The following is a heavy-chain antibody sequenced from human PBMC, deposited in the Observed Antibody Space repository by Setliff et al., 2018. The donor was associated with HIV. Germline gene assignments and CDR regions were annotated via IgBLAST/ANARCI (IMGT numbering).Heavy chain of an antibody. Sequence: ETLSLTCTVSGGSISSSSYYWIWVRQPPGEGLEWIGNIYYSGSTYYNPSLKSRTTISVDTSQNQFSLKLTSVTAADTAVYYCARHDGTYCGGDCYLLGYFDLWGRGTLVTVSS. J-gene: IGHJ2*01. D-gene: IGHD2-21*02. CDR1: GGSISSSSYY. V-gene: IGHV4-39*01. CDR2: IYYSGST. CDR3: ARHDGTYCGGDCYLLGYFDL.